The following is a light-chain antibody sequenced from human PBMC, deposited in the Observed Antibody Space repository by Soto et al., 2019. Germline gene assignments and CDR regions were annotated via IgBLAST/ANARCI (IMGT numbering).Light chain of an antibody. CDR3: QSYDRSLSSPI. V-gene: IGLV2-14*01. J-gene: IGLJ2*01. CDR1: SSDVGGYDY. CDR2: EVN. Sequence: QSALTQPASVSGSPGQSVTISCTGTSSDVGGYDYVSWYQQHPGTAPKLILYEVNNRPSGVSNRFSGSKSGNTASLIISGLQTEDEANYYCQSYDRSLSSPIFGGGTKLTVL.